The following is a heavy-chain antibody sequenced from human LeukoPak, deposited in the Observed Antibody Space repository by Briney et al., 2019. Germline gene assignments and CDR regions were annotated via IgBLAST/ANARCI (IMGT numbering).Heavy chain of an antibody. D-gene: IGHD1-26*01. CDR3: AKDRELLRSGEVFDY. J-gene: IGHJ4*02. V-gene: IGHV3-23*01. CDR1: GFTFSSYA. Sequence: PGGSLRLSCAASGFTFSSYAMSWVRQAPGKGLEWVSAISGSGGSTYYADSVKGRFTISRDNSKNTLYLQMNSLRAEDAAVYYCAKDRELLRSGEVFDYWGQGTLVTVSS. CDR2: ISGSGGST.